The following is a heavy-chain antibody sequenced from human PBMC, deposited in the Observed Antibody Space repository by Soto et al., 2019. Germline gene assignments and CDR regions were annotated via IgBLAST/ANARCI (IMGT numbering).Heavy chain of an antibody. CDR2: IYYSGST. CDR3: ARGPSTEKVVPAAMFAFDI. CDR1: GGSISSYY. D-gene: IGHD2-2*01. V-gene: IGHV4-59*01. Sequence: SETLSLTCTVSGGSISSYYWSWIRQPPGKGLEWIGYIYYSGSTNYNPSLKSRVTISVDTSKNQFSLKLSSVTAADTAVYYCARGPSTEKVVPAAMFAFDIWGQGTMVTVSS. J-gene: IGHJ3*02.